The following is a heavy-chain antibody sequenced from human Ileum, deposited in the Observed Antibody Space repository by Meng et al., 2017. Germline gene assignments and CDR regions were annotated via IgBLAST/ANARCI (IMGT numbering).Heavy chain of an antibody. V-gene: IGHV4-34*01. D-gene: IGHD3-22*01. J-gene: IGHJ4*02. CDR3: ARGGHDSSGYYSFDY. Sequence: QLQQWGAGLLKPSETLSLTCAVYGGSFSGYYWSWIRQPPGKGLEWIGEINHSGSTNYNPSLKSRVTISVETSKNQFSLKLSSVTAADTAVYYCARGGHDSSGYYSFDYWGQGALVTVSS. CDR1: GGSFSGYY. CDR2: INHSGST.